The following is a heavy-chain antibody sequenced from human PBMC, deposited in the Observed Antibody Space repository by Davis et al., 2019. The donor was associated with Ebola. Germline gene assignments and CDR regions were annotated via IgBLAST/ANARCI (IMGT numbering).Heavy chain of an antibody. V-gene: IGHV4-34*01. J-gene: IGHJ3*01. Sequence: GSLRLSCAVYGGSFSGYYWSWIRQPPGKGLEWIGEINHSGNTNYNPSLKSRVTISVDTSKNQFTLKLSSVTAADTAVYYCARSTVTTVSALDLWGQGTMVTVSS. D-gene: IGHD4-17*01. CDR1: GGSFSGYY. CDR2: INHSGNT. CDR3: ARSTVTTVSALDL.